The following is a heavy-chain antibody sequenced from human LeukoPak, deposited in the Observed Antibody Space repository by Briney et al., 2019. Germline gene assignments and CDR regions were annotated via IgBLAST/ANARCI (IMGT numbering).Heavy chain of an antibody. CDR2: INAGNGNT. J-gene: IGHJ5*02. CDR3: ARGKEENLLWFGELSRWGNRGGDGFDP. Sequence: ASVKVSCKASGYTFTSYAMHWVRQAPGQRLEWMGRINAGNGNTKYSQKFQGRVTITRDTSASTADMELSSLRSEDTAVYYCARGKEENLLWFGELSRWGNRGGDGFDPWGQGTLVTVSS. D-gene: IGHD3-10*01. CDR1: GYTFTSYA. V-gene: IGHV1-3*01.